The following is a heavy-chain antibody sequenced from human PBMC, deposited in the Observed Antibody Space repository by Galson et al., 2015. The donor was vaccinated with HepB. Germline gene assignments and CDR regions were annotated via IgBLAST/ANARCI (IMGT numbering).Heavy chain of an antibody. CDR1: GFTFSSYA. CDR2: ISYDGSNK. D-gene: IGHD3-3*01. CDR3: ARAGYDFWSGYYDY. Sequence: SLRLSCAASGFTFSSYAMHWVRQAPGKGLEWVAVISYDGSNKYYADSVKGRFTISRDNSKNTLYLQMNSLRAEDTAVYYCARAGYDFWSGYYDYWGQGTLVTVSS. J-gene: IGHJ4*02. V-gene: IGHV3-30-3*01.